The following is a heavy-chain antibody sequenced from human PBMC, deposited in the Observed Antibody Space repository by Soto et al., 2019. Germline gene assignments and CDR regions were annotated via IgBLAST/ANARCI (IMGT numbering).Heavy chain of an antibody. J-gene: IGHJ3*02. CDR1: SGSISSSNW. Sequence: QVQLQESGPGLVKPSGTLSLTCAVSSGSISSSNWWSWVRQPPGKGLEWIGEIYHSGSTNYNPSRKSRVTITVDKSKNQFSLKLSSVTAADTAVYYCAREEGYSSGVDAFDIWGQGTMVTFSS. D-gene: IGHD6-19*01. CDR3: AREEGYSSGVDAFDI. CDR2: IYHSGST. V-gene: IGHV4-4*02.